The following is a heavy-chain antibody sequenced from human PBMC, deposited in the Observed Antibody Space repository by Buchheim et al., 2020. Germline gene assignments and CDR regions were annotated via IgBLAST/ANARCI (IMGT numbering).Heavy chain of an antibody. J-gene: IGHJ6*02. Sequence: EVQLVESGGDLIQPGGSLRLSCVVSGFTFSSYAMSWVRQAPGKGLEWVSCISGSGGNTYYADSVKGRFIISRDNFNNTLCLQMNSLRAEDTAVYYCAKESGYYYYYGMDVWGQGTT. V-gene: IGHV3-23*04. CDR1: GFTFSSYA. CDR2: ISGSGGNT. D-gene: IGHD5-12*01. CDR3: AKESGYYYYYGMDV.